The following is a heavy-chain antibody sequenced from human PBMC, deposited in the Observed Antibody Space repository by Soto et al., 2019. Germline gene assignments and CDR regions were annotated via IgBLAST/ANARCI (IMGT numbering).Heavy chain of an antibody. D-gene: IGHD6-13*01. CDR3: ARPTAAGGSYYYYGMDV. Sequence: PVGSLRLSCAASGFTFSSYAMHWVRQAPGKGLEWVAVISYDGSNKYYADSVKGRFTISRDNSKNTLYLQMNSLRAEDTAVYYCARPTAAGGSYYYYGMDVWGQGTTVTVSS. CDR2: ISYDGSNK. J-gene: IGHJ6*02. CDR1: GFTFSSYA. V-gene: IGHV3-30-3*01.